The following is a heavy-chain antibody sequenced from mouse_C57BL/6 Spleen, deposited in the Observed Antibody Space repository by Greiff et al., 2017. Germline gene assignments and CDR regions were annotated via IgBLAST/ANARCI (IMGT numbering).Heavy chain of an antibody. CDR1: AYAFPNYL. V-gene: IGHV1-54*01. CDR2: INPGSGGT. D-gene: IGHD2-3*01. CDR3: ARSRDGAWFAY. Sequence: VQLQQFGAELVRPGTSVKVSSKAPAYAFPNYLIEWVKQRPGQGFEWFGVINPGSGGTNYIEKFKGKATLTADKSSSTAYMQLSSLTSEDSAVYFCARSRDGAWFAYWGQGTLVTVAA. J-gene: IGHJ3*01.